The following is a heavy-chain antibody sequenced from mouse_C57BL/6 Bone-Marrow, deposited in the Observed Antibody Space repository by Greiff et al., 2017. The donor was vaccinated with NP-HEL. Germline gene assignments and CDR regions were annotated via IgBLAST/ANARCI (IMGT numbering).Heavy chain of an antibody. J-gene: IGHJ4*01. V-gene: IGHV6-3*01. CDR3: TAYYYGSSRYYYAMDY. D-gene: IGHD1-1*01. Sequence: EVKLQESGGGLVQPGGSMKLSCVASGFTFSNYWMNWVRQSPEKGLEWVAQIRLKSDNYATHYAESVKGRFTISRDDSKSSVYLQMNNLRAEDTGIYYCTAYYYGSSRYYYAMDYWGQGTSVTVSS. CDR2: IRLKSDNYAT. CDR1: GFTFSNYW.